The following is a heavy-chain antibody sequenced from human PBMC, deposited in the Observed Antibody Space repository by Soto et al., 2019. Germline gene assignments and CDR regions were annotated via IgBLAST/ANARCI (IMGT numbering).Heavy chain of an antibody. CDR3: ARDQQWLVPVPLNVDF. V-gene: IGHV1-18*01. D-gene: IGHD6-19*01. Sequence: QVQLVQSGAEVKKPGASVKVSCKASGYTFRDYGISWVRQAPGQGLEWMGWNSAFNGNTNYTKKFQDRVTVTTDTSTNTAYMELRSLRSDDTAVYYCARDQQWLVPVPLNVDFWGPGTPVIVS. CDR2: NSAFNGNT. CDR1: GYTFRDYG. J-gene: IGHJ4*02.